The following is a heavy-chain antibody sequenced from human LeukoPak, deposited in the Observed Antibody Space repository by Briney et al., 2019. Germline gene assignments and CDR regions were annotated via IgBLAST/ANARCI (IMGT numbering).Heavy chain of an antibody. J-gene: IGHJ3*02. CDR2: VFYSGGT. Sequence: SETLSLTCTVSGGSITGYFWSWIRQPPGKGLEWIGYVFYSGGTLYNPSLESRVTMSVGTSKSQFSLELTSVTAADTAVYYCATSPYSSGWYDGFDIWGQGTMVTVSS. CDR3: ATSPYSSGWYDGFDI. V-gene: IGHV4-59*01. CDR1: GGSITGYF. D-gene: IGHD6-19*01.